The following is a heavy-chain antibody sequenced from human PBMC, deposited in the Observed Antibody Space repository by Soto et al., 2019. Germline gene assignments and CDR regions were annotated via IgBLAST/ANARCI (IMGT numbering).Heavy chain of an antibody. Sequence: QITLKESGPPLVKPTQTLTLTCTFSGFSLSTSGVGVGWIRQPPGKALEWLALIYWDDDKRYSPSLKSRLTITKDTSKNQVVLTMTNMDPVDTATYYCALGGYLAPFDYWGQGTLVTVSS. CDR3: ALGGYLAPFDY. CDR2: IYWDDDK. V-gene: IGHV2-5*02. J-gene: IGHJ4*02. CDR1: GFSLSTSGVG. D-gene: IGHD3-16*01.